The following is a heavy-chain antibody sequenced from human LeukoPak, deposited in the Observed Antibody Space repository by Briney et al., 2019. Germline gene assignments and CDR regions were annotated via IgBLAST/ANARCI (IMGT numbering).Heavy chain of an antibody. CDR1: GDSISGYY. V-gene: IGHV4-59*08. Sequence: SETLSLTCSVSGDSISGYYWSWIRQAPGKGLEWIGCIHYSGSTNYNPSHKRRVTVALDTSKKQFSLKLSSVTAADTAVYYCARRMDYASGGNWFDPWAREPWSSSLQ. J-gene: IGHJ5*02. D-gene: IGHD3-10*01. CDR3: ARRMDYASGGNWFDP. CDR2: IHYSGST.